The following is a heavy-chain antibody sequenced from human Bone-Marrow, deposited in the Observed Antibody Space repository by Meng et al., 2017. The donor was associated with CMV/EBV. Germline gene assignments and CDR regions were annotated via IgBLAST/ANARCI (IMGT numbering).Heavy chain of an antibody. V-gene: IGHV1-69*12. CDR2: IIPIFGTA. CDR3: APGFRSWGGSYSS. Sequence: QVQLMQSGAEVKKPGSSVKVSCKASGGTFSSYAISWGRQAPGQGLERMGGIIPIFGTANYAQKFQGRVTITADESTSTAYMELSSLRSEDTAVYYCAPGFRSWGGSYSSWGQGTLVTVSS. J-gene: IGHJ4*02. D-gene: IGHD1-26*01. CDR1: GGTFSSYA.